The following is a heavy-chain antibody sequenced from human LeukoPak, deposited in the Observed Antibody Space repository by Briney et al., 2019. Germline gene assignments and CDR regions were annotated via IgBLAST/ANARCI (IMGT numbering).Heavy chain of an antibody. V-gene: IGHV1-69*01. CDR3: ARVFTMVRGAFDP. Sequence: SVKVSCKASGRTFSSYAISWVRQAPGQGLEWMGGIIPIFGTANYAQKFQGRVTITADESTSTAYMELSSLRSEDTAVYYCARVFTMVRGAFDPWGQGTLVTVSS. CDR1: GRTFSSYA. CDR2: IIPIFGTA. D-gene: IGHD3-10*01. J-gene: IGHJ5*02.